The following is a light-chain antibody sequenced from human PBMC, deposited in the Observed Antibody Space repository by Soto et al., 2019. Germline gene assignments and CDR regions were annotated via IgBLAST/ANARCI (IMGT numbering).Light chain of an antibody. J-gene: IGKJ2*01. V-gene: IGKV3-20*01. CDR1: QSVSSSY. CDR2: GAS. CDR3: QQYGSSPPMYT. Sequence: EIVLTQSPGTLSLSPGERATLSCRANQSVSSSYLAWYQQKPGQAPRLFIYGASSRATGIPDRFSGSGSGTDFSLTISRLEPEDFAVYYCQQYGSSPPMYTFGQGTKLEIK.